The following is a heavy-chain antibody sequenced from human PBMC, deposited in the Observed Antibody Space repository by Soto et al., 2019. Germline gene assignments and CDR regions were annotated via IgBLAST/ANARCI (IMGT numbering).Heavy chain of an antibody. V-gene: IGHV1-69*13. Sequence: SVYLSWEASVGAFNSYAISWVRQAPGQGLEWMGGIIPIFGTANYAQKFQGRVTITADESTSTAYMELSSLRSEDTAVYYCARDNRGNYDILTGYSWPYGMDVWGQGTTVTVSS. D-gene: IGHD3-9*01. CDR1: VGAFNSYA. CDR2: IIPIFGTA. J-gene: IGHJ6*02. CDR3: ARDNRGNYDILTGYSWPYGMDV.